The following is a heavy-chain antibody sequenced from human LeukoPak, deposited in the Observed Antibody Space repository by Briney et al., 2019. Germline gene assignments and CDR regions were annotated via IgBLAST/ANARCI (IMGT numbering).Heavy chain of an antibody. D-gene: IGHD3-22*01. J-gene: IGHJ5*02. Sequence: SETLSLTCTVSGGSISSYYWSWIRQPPGKGLEWIGYIYYSGSTNYNPSLKSRVTISVDTSKNQFSLKLSSVTAADTAVYYCARVTHYYDSSGYLFDWFDPWGQGTLVTVSS. CDR1: GGSISSYY. CDR2: IYYSGST. V-gene: IGHV4-59*01. CDR3: ARVTHYYDSSGYLFDWFDP.